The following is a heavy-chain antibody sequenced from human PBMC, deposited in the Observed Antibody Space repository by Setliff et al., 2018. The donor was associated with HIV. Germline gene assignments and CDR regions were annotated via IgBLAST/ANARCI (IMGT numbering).Heavy chain of an antibody. CDR3: ARPSFGSSSWKNDAFDI. J-gene: IGHJ3*02. D-gene: IGHD6-13*01. CDR2: INPNSGGT. Sequence: GASVKVSCKASGYTFTGYYMHWVRQAPGQGLEWMGRINPNSGGTNCAQKFQGRVTMTRDTSISTAYMELSRLRSDDTAVYYCARPSFGSSSWKNDAFDIWGQGTMVTVSS. CDR1: GYTFTGYY. V-gene: IGHV1-2*06.